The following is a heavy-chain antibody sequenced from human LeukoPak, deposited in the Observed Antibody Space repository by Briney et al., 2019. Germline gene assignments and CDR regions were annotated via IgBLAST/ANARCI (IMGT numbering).Heavy chain of an antibody. J-gene: IGHJ5*02. V-gene: IGHV1-69*04. D-gene: IGHD5-18*01. CDR2: IIPILGIA. CDR3: ARARGYSYETYNWFDP. CDR1: GGTFSSYA. Sequence: SVKVSCKASGGTFSSYAISWVRQAPGQGLEWMGRIIPILGIANYAQKFQGRVTITADKSTSTAYMELSSLRSEDTAVYYCARARGYSYETYNWFDPWGQGTLVTVSS.